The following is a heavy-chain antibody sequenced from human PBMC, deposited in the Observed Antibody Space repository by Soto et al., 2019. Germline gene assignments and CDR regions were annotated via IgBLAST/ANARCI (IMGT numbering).Heavy chain of an antibody. CDR3: ASTSMDCSSSSCHYWFDP. D-gene: IGHD2-2*01. V-gene: IGHV1-69*01. J-gene: IGHJ5*02. CDR1: GRTFSSYA. Sequence: QVQLVQSGAEVKKPGSSVKVSCKASGRTFSSYAISWVRQAPGQGLEWMGGIIPIFGTANYAQKIQGRVRITPDESTSTAYMEVSRQGSEDTAVYYCASTSMDCSSSSCHYWFDPWGQGTMVTVSS. CDR2: IIPIFGTA.